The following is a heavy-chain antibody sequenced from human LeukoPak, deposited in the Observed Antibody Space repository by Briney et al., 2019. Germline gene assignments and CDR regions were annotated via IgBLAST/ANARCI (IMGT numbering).Heavy chain of an antibody. CDR1: GFTFSSYG. V-gene: IGHV3-30*18. D-gene: IGHD2-15*01. CDR3: AKGLGYCSGGSCYSTLWY. Sequence: PGGSLRLSCAASGFTFSSYGMHWVRQAPGKGLERVAVISYDGSNKYYADSVKGRFTISRDNSKNTLYLQMNCLRAEDTAVYYCAKGLGYCSGGSCYSTLWYWGQGTLVTVSS. CDR2: ISYDGSNK. J-gene: IGHJ4*02.